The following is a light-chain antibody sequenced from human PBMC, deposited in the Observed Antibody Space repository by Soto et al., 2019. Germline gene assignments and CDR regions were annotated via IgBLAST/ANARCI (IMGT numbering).Light chain of an antibody. Sequence: QSALTQPASMSGSPGQSITISCTGTSSDVGGYNYVSWYQHHPGKVPKLIIYQISNRPSGVSNRFSGSKSGNTASLTISGLQAEDEADYYCSSYISTNTLPYVFGTGTKLTVL. J-gene: IGLJ1*01. V-gene: IGLV2-14*01. CDR3: SSYISTNTLPYV. CDR1: SSDVGGYNY. CDR2: QIS.